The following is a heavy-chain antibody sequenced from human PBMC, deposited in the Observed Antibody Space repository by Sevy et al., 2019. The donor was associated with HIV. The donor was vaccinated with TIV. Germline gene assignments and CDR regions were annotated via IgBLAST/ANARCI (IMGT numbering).Heavy chain of an antibody. CDR2: IRYDGSNK. CDR1: GFTFSSYG. J-gene: IGHJ4*02. CDR3: AKEPTERLHVY. V-gene: IGHV3-30*02. Sequence: GGFLRLSCAASGFTFSSYGMHWVRQAPGKGLEWVAFIRYDGSNKYYADSVKGRFTISRDNSKNTLYLQMNSLRAEDTAVYYCAKEPTERLHVYWGQGTLVTVSS. D-gene: IGHD1-1*01.